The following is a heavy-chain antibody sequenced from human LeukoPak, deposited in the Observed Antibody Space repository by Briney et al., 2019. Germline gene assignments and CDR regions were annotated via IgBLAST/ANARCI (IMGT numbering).Heavy chain of an antibody. Sequence: GGSLRLSCAASGFTVSSNYVSWVRQAPGKGLEWVSVIYSGGSTYYADSVKGRFTISRDNSKNTLYLQMNSLRAEDTAVYYCAREHYYGSGSYFFDYWGQGTLVTVSS. D-gene: IGHD3-10*01. V-gene: IGHV3-53*01. CDR3: AREHYYGSGSYFFDY. CDR2: IYSGGST. CDR1: GFTVSSNY. J-gene: IGHJ4*02.